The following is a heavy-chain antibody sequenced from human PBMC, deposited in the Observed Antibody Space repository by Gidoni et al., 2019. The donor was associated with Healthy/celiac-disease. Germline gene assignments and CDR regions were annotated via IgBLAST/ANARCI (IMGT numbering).Heavy chain of an antibody. CDR3: ARQRGIAVAGTGPGDY. CDR2: INWNGGST. D-gene: IGHD6-19*01. V-gene: IGHV3-20*03. Sequence: GFSFDDYGMSWVRQAPGKGLEWVSGINWNGGSTGYADSVKGRFTISRDNAKNSLYLQMNSRRAEDTALYYCARQRGIAVAGTGPGDYWGQGTLVTVSS. J-gene: IGHJ4*02. CDR1: GFSFDDYG.